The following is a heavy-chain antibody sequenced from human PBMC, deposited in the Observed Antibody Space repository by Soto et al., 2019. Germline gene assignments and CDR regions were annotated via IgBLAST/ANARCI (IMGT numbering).Heavy chain of an antibody. CDR3: ARDLPPFCSNGICFADY. D-gene: IGHD2-8*01. Sequence: EVHLLESGGCLVQPGGSLRLSCAASGFTFANYAMSWVRQAPGKGLEWVSAISTSGSTTYYADSVKGRFTISRDNSKNTLYLQMNSLSTEDTGGYYRARDLPPFCSNGICFADYWGQGTLVTVSS. V-gene: IGHV3-23*01. J-gene: IGHJ4*02. CDR1: GFTFANYA. CDR2: ISTSGSTT.